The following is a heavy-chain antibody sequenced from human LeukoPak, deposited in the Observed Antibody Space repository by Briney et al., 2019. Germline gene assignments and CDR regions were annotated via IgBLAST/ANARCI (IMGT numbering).Heavy chain of an antibody. CDR3: ARGRDRSKAGDH. D-gene: IGHD5-24*01. Sequence: PSETLSLTCAVYGGSCSDYYCSWIRQPPGKGLEWIGEIHPYGTFYYNSSLKSRLTISIDTSKSQFSLRLAAVTAEDTAFYYCARGRDRSKAGDHWGQGTLVTVSS. CDR2: IHPYGTF. CDR1: GGSCSDYY. V-gene: IGHV4-34*01. J-gene: IGHJ4*02.